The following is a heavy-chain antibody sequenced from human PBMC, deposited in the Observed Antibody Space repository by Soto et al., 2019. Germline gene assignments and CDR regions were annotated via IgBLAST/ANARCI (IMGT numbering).Heavy chain of an antibody. Sequence: ASVKVSCKASGYTFTGYYMHWVRQAPGQGLEWMGWINPNSGGTNYAQKFQGWVTMTRDTSISTAYMELSRLRSDDTAVYYCSRGGRGARGYYFDYWGQGTLVTVSS. CDR3: SRGGRGARGYYFDY. V-gene: IGHV1-2*04. CDR1: GYTFTGYY. J-gene: IGHJ4*02. D-gene: IGHD3-10*01. CDR2: INPNSGGT.